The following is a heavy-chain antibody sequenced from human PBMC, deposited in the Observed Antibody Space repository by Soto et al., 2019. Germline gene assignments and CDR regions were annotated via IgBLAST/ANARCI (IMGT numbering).Heavy chain of an antibody. CDR3: ARGDWNYYMDV. D-gene: IGHD1-1*01. CDR1: GFTLSSYA. V-gene: IGHV3-30-3*01. CDR2: ISYDGSNK. Sequence: GGSLRLSCAASGFTLSSYAMHWVRQAPGKGLEWVAVISYDGSNKYYADSVKGRFTISRDNSKNTLYLQMNSLRAEDTAVYYCARGDWNYYMDVWGQGTTVTVSS. J-gene: IGHJ6*03.